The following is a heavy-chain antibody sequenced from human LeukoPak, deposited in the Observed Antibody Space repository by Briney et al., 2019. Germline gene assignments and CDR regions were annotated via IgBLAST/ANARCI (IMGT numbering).Heavy chain of an antibody. CDR2: IYRGST. D-gene: IGHD6-13*01. CDR1: GGSISNYY. Sequence: SETLSLTCTVSGGSISNYYWSWIRQSPGKGLDWIGHIYRGSTTYNPSLKSRVTISVDTSKNQVSLKLTSATAPDTAVYYCARHAAISAAGTAPFDSWGQGTLVTVSS. V-gene: IGHV4-59*08. J-gene: IGHJ4*02. CDR3: ARHAAISAAGTAPFDS.